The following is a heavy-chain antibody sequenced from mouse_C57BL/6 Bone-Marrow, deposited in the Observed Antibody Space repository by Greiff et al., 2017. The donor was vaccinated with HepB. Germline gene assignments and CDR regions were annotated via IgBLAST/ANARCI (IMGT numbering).Heavy chain of an antibody. CDR3: ARRLCLRPHFDY. Sequence: EVQLVESGPGLVKPSQSLSLTCSVSGYSITSGYYWNWIRQFPGNKLEWMGYISYDGSNNYNPSLKNRISITRDTSKNQFFLKLNSVTTEDTATYYCARRLCLRPHFDYWGQGTTLTVSS. J-gene: IGHJ2*01. CDR2: ISYDGSN. D-gene: IGHD6-5*01. V-gene: IGHV3-6*01. CDR1: GYSITSGYY.